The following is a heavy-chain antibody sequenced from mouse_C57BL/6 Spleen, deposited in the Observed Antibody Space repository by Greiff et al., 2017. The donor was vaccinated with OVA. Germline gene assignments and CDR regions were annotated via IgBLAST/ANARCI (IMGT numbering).Heavy chain of an antibody. Sequence: QVQLKESGAELVRPGASVKLSCKASGYTFTDYYINWVKQRPGQGLEWIVRIYPGSGNTYYNEKFKGKATMTAEKSSSTAYMQLSSLTSEDSAVYVCARYDYDDYWCFDVWGTGTTVTVSS. D-gene: IGHD2-4*01. J-gene: IGHJ1*03. CDR1: GYTFTDYY. CDR2: IYPGSGNT. V-gene: IGHV1-76*01. CDR3: ARYDYDDYWCFDV.